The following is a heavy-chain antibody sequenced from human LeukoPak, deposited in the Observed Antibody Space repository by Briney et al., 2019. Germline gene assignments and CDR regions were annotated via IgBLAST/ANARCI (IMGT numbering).Heavy chain of an antibody. CDR3: GRDLGGRSGY. V-gene: IGHV3-30-3*01. Sequence: QTEGSLRLSCAASGFTFSSYAMHWVRQAPGKGLEWVAVISYDGSNKYYADSVKGRFTISRDNSKNTLYLQMNSLRAEDTAVYYCGRDLGGRSGYWGQGTLVTVSS. D-gene: IGHD1-26*01. CDR2: ISYDGSNK. CDR1: GFTFSSYA. J-gene: IGHJ4*02.